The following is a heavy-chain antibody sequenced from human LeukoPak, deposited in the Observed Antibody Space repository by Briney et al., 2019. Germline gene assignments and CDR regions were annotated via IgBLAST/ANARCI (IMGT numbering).Heavy chain of an antibody. CDR3: ASQARAGSNDYYMDV. D-gene: IGHD2-8*01. J-gene: IGHJ6*03. CDR1: GYTFTSYY. Sequence: ASVKVSCKASGYTFTSYYIHWVRQAPGQGLEWMGIINPSGGSTSYAQKFQGRVTMTRDMSTSTVYMELSSLRSEDTAVYYCASQARAGSNDYYMDVWGKGTTVTVSS. CDR2: INPSGGST. V-gene: IGHV1-46*01.